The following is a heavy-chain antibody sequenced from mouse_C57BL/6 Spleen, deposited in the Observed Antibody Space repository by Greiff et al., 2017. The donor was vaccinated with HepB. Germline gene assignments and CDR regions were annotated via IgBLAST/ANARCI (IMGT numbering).Heavy chain of an antibody. D-gene: IGHD1-1*01. CDR1: GYTFTSYW. CDR2: IDPSDSYT. Sequence: QVQLKQPGAELVRPGTSVKLSCKASGYTFTSYWMHWVKQRPGQGLEWIGVIDPSDSYTNYNQKFKGKATLTVDTSSSTAYMQLSSLTSEDSAVYYCARSITTVVATDYWGQGTTLTVSS. V-gene: IGHV1-59*01. J-gene: IGHJ2*01. CDR3: ARSITTVVATDY.